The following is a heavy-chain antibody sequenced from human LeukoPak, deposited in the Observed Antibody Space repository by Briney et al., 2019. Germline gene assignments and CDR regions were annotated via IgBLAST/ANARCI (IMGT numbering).Heavy chain of an antibody. J-gene: IGHJ4*02. V-gene: IGHV4-59*11. CDR3: ARDHLRIAALDY. Sequence: SETLSLTCTVSGGSISSHYWSWIRQPPGKGLEWIGYIYYSGSTNYNPSLKSRVTISVDTSKNQFSLKLSSVTAADTAVYYCARDHLRIAALDYWGRETLVTVSS. CDR2: IYYSGST. D-gene: IGHD6-6*01. CDR1: GGSISSHY.